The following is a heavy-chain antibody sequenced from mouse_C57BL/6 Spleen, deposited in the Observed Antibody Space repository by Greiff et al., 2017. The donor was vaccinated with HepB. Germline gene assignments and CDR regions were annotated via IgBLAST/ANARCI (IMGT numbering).Heavy chain of an antibody. CDR2: IWSGGST. V-gene: IGHV2-2*01. CDR3: ARKGYYGYDYAMDY. Sequence: VQLQQSGPGLVQPSQRLSITCTVSGFSFTSYGVHWVRQSPGKGLEWLGVIWSGGSTDYNAAFISRLSISKDNSKSQVFFKMNSLQADDTAIYYCARKGYYGYDYAMDYWGQGTSVTVSS. CDR1: GFSFTSYG. J-gene: IGHJ4*01. D-gene: IGHD2-2*01.